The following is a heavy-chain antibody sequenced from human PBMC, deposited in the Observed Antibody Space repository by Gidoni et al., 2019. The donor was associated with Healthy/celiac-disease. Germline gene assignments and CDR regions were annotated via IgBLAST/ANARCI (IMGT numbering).Heavy chain of an antibody. CDR2: IWYDGSNK. D-gene: IGHD4-17*01. V-gene: IGHV3-33*01. J-gene: IGHJ4*02. CDR1: GFTFSSYG. CDR3: ARAPRYGDYLLNFDY. Sequence: QVQLVESGGGVVQPGRSLRLSCAASGFTFSSYGMHCVRQAPGKGLEWVAVIWYDGSNKYYADSVKGRFTISRDNSKNTLYLQMNSLRAEDTAVYYCARAPRYGDYLLNFDYWGQGTLVTVSS.